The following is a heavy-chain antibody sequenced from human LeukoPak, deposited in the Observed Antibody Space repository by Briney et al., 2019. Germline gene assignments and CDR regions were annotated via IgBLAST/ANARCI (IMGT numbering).Heavy chain of an antibody. CDR2: IRSKANGGTT. CDR1: GFTFGDYA. V-gene: IGHV3-49*04. D-gene: IGHD5-18*01. J-gene: IGHJ4*02. CDR3: TRDRGYSYGYGDY. Sequence: PGRSLRLSCTASGFTFGDYAMSWVPQAPGKGLEWVGFIRSKANGGTTEYAASVKGRFTISRDDSKSIAYLQMNSLKNEDTAVYYCTRDRGYSYGYGDYWGQGTLVTVSS.